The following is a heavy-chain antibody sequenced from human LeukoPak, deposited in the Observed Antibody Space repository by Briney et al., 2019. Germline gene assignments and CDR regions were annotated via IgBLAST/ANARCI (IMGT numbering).Heavy chain of an antibody. Sequence: GVSLRLYCAASGFTFGSYDMYWVRQAPGKGLEWVSGLSSSGGSTYYADPVKGRSTIHRDNPKNTLYLQMNSVRADDTSVYYCVKAEFAEQWLAPFDNWGQGTLVTVSS. D-gene: IGHD6-19*01. CDR3: VKAEFAEQWLAPFDN. CDR2: LSSSGGST. J-gene: IGHJ4*02. V-gene: IGHV3-23*01. CDR1: GFTFGSYD.